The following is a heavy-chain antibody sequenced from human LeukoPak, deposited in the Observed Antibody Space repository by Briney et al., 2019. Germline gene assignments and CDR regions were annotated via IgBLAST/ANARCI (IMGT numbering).Heavy chain of an antibody. Sequence: TSETLSLTCNVSPGSITGYYFTWIRQPPGKGLEWIGYIFYSGTTKYGPSLKSRLTMSLDTSKNQVSLRLTSVTAADTAVYYCARDSGGPYYYYYGMDVWGRGTTVTVSS. CDR1: PGSITGYY. V-gene: IGHV4-59*01. CDR2: IFYSGTT. D-gene: IGHD1-1*01. J-gene: IGHJ6*02. CDR3: ARDSGGPYYYYYGMDV.